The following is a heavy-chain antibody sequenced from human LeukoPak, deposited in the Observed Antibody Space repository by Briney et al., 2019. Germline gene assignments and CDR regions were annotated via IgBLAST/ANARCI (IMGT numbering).Heavy chain of an antibody. CDR1: GFTFSSYG. J-gene: IGHJ4*02. D-gene: IGHD5-12*01. Sequence: GGSLRLSCAASGFTFSSYGMHWVLQAPHKGLERVAVIGYDGSKKYYAHSVKGRFTISRDNSKNTLYLQMNSLRAEDTAVYYCARDFFRGYVGVDYWGQGTLVTASS. CDR3: ARDFFRGYVGVDY. V-gene: IGHV3-33*01. CDR2: IGYDGSKK.